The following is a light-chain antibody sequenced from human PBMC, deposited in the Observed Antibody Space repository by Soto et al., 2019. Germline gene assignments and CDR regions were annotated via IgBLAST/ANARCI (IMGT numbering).Light chain of an antibody. V-gene: IGKV3-11*01. CDR2: DIY. CDR1: QSITSY. J-gene: IGKJ5*01. CDR3: HHYGSSPLT. Sequence: EIVLTQFPATLSLSPGERATLSCRASQSITSYIAWYQRKPGQAPRLLIYDIYNRATGIPARFSGSGSGTDFTLTISSLEPEDFAVYYCHHYGSSPLTFGQGTRLEIK.